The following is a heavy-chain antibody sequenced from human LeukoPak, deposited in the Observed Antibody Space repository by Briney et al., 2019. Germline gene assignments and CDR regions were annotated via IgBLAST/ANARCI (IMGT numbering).Heavy chain of an antibody. J-gene: IGHJ4*02. V-gene: IGHV4-34*01. Sequence: SETLSLTCAVYGGSFSGYYWSWIRHPPGKGREWIGEINHSGSTNYNPSLKSRVTISVDTSKNQFSLKLSSVTAADTAVYDCARGGAYGCLDYWGQGTLVTVSS. CDR3: ARGGAYGCLDY. CDR2: INHSGST. CDR1: GGSFSGYY. D-gene: IGHD4-17*01.